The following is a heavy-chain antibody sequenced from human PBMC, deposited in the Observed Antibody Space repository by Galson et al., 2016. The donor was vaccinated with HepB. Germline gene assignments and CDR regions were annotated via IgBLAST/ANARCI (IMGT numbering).Heavy chain of an antibody. D-gene: IGHD3-16*01. CDR3: ARGTFGGYYYGMDV. Sequence: CAISGDSVSSNSAGWNWIRQSPSRGLEWLGRTFYRSNWQNHYAVSVRSRITINPDTSKNRFSLQLNSVTPEDTAVYYCARGTFGGYYYGMDVWGQGTTVTVSS. V-gene: IGHV6-1*01. CDR2: TFYRSNWQN. J-gene: IGHJ6*02. CDR1: GDSVSSNSAG.